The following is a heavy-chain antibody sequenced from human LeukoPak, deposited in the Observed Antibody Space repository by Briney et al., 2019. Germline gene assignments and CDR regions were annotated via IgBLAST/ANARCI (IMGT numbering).Heavy chain of an antibody. CDR3: ARGDILTGYYEENYFDY. D-gene: IGHD3-9*01. CDR1: GGYISSYY. J-gene: IGHJ4*02. CDR2: IYHSGST. V-gene: IGHV4-59*12. Sequence: SETLSLTCTVSGGYISSYYWSWIRQPPGKGLEWIGEIYHSGSTNYNPSLKSRVTISVDKSKNQFSLKLSSVTAADTAVYYCARGDILTGYYEENYFDYWGQGTLVTVSS.